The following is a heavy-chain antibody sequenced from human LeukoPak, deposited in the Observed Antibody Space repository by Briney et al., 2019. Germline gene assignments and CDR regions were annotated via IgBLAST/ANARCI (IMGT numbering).Heavy chain of an antibody. CDR1: GFTFSSYA. D-gene: IGHD6-19*01. CDR3: ARGPLTEVAGTTWDS. CDR2: ISGSGGST. V-gene: IGHV3-23*01. J-gene: IGHJ4*02. Sequence: GGSLRLSCAASGFTFSSYAMSWVRQAPGKGLEWVSAISGSGGSTYYADSVKGRFTISRDNSKNTLYLQMNSLRAEDTAVYFCARGPLTEVAGTTWDSWGRGTLVTVSS.